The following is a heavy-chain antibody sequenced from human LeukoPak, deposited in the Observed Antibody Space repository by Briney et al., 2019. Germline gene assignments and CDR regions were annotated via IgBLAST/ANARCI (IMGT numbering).Heavy chain of an antibody. Sequence: GGSLRLSCAASGFTFSSYGMHWVRQAPGKGLEWVAVISYDGSNKYYADSVKGRFTISRDNSKNTLYLQMNSLRAEDTAVYYCAKDQWRYCSGGSCANFDYWGQGTLVTVSS. CDR1: GFTFSSYG. V-gene: IGHV3-30*18. CDR3: AKDQWRYCSGGSCANFDY. D-gene: IGHD2-15*01. J-gene: IGHJ4*02. CDR2: ISYDGSNK.